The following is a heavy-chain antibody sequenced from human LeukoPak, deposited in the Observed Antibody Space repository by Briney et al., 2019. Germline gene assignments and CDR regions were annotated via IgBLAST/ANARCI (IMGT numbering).Heavy chain of an antibody. D-gene: IGHD3-22*01. Sequence: ASVKVSCTPSGYTFPGYYMHSLRQSPPQGLASMKWLNPNSGGTNYAQKFQGRVTMTRDTSISTAYMELSRLRSDDTAVYYCARGADSSGYYSIFYFDYWGQGTLVTVSS. CDR3: ARGADSSGYYSIFYFDY. J-gene: IGHJ4*02. CDR2: LNPNSGGT. V-gene: IGHV1-2*02. CDR1: GYTFPGYY.